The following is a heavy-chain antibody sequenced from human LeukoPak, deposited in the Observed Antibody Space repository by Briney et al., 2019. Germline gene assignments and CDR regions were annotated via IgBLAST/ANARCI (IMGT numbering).Heavy chain of an antibody. CDR3: AKGGDSASYYDY. CDR2: INPTGGDT. Sequence: ASVKVSCTTSGYIFTSYYIHWLRQAPGQGLEWMGTINPTGGDTRYAQRFQGRVTVTRDRFTSTVYMELSSLRSEDTAMYYCAKGGDSASYYDYWGQGTLVRVSS. V-gene: IGHV1-46*01. J-gene: IGHJ4*02. D-gene: IGHD1-26*01. CDR1: GYIFTSYY.